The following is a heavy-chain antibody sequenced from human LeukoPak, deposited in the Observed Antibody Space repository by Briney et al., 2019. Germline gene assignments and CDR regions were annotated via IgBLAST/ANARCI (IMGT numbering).Heavy chain of an antibody. CDR3: AAYRIVGTDGSGY. J-gene: IGHJ4*02. CDR2: IYYSGST. CDR1: GGSISSGGYY. Sequence: SQTLSLTCTVSGGSISSGGYYWNWIRQHPGKGLEWIGYIYYSGSTHYNPSLKSRVTISVDTSKNQFSLKLSSVTAADTAVYYCAAYRIVGTDGSGYWGQGTLVTVSS. D-gene: IGHD1-26*01. V-gene: IGHV4-31*03.